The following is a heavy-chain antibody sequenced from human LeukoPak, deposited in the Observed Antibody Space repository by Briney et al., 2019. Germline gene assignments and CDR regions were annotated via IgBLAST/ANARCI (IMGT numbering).Heavy chain of an antibody. J-gene: IGHJ4*02. V-gene: IGHV4-34*01. Sequence: GSLRLSCAASGFTFSSYAMSWVRQAPGKGLEWIGEINHSGSTNYNPSLKSRVTISVDTSKNQFSLKLSSVTAADTAVYYCAREVGLRADYWGQGTLVTVSS. CDR3: AREVGLRADY. CDR2: INHSGST. CDR1: GFTFSSYA. D-gene: IGHD4-17*01.